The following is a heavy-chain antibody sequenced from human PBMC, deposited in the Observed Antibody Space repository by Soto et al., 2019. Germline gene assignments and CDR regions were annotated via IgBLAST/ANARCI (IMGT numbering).Heavy chain of an antibody. V-gene: IGHV3-15*01. CDR3: TKLSGRYYVEGY. Sequence: PGGSLRLSCAASGFTFSNAWMSWVRQAPGKGLEWVGRIKSKTDGGTTDYDAPVKGRFTISRDDSKNTLYLQMNSLKTEDTAVYYCTKLSGRYYVEGYWGQGTLVTVSS. CDR2: IKSKTDGGTT. CDR1: GFTFSNAW. J-gene: IGHJ4*02. D-gene: IGHD1-26*01.